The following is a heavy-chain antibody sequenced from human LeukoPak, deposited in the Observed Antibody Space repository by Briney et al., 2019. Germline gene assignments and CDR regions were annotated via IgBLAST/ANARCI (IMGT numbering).Heavy chain of an antibody. CDR3: ARLTGRGFDI. CDR1: GFNVSSSY. Sequence: PGGSLRLSCAVSGFNVSSSYMTWVRQAPGKGLEWVSIIYSGGNTYYADSVKGRFTISRDNSKNTLYLQMNSLRVEDTAVYYCARLTGRGFDIGGQGTMVTVSS. D-gene: IGHD3-10*01. V-gene: IGHV3-53*01. J-gene: IGHJ3*02. CDR2: IYSGGNT.